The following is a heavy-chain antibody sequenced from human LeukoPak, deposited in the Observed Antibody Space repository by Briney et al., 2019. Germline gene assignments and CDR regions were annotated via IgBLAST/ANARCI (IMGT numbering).Heavy chain of an antibody. Sequence: PGGSLRLSCAASGFTFSRYWMHWVRQAPGKGLVWVSRINTDGSSTSYADSVKGRFTISRDNAKNTLYLQINSLRVEDTAVYYCTRGYPIFDYWGQGTLVTVSS. D-gene: IGHD3-16*02. CDR3: TRGYPIFDY. CDR1: GFTFSRYW. V-gene: IGHV3-74*01. CDR2: INTDGSST. J-gene: IGHJ4*02.